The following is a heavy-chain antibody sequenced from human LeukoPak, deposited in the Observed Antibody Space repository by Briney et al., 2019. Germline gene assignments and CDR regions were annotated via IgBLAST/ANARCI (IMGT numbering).Heavy chain of an antibody. Sequence: PSQTLSLTCTVSGGSISSGDYYWSWLRQPPGKGLEWIVYIYYSGSTYYNPSLKSRVTISVDTSKNQFSLKLSSVTAADTAVYYCARWIRYFDWWEKTDYWGQGTLVTVSS. CDR3: ARWIRYFDWWEKTDY. CDR2: IYYSGST. V-gene: IGHV4-30-4*01. J-gene: IGHJ4*02. D-gene: IGHD3-9*01. CDR1: GGSISSGDYY.